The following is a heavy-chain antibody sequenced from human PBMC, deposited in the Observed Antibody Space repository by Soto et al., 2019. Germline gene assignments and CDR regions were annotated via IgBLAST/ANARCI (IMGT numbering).Heavy chain of an antibody. J-gene: IGHJ5*02. CDR2: IYPGDSDT. Sequence: GESLKISCKGSGYSFTSYWIGWVRQMPGKGLEWMGIIYPGDSDTRYSPSFQGQVTISADKSISTAYLQLNSVTPEDTAVYYCARYTSNWYLDPWGQGTLVTVSS. CDR3: ARYTSNWYLDP. D-gene: IGHD6-13*01. V-gene: IGHV5-51*01. CDR1: GYSFTSYW.